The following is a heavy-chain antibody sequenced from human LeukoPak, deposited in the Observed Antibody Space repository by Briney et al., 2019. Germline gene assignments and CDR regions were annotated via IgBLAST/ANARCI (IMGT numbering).Heavy chain of an antibody. D-gene: IGHD4-17*01. J-gene: IGHJ5*02. CDR3: ARAGAEVTTFIDP. Sequence: EASVKVSCKASGYTFINYGITWARQAPGQGVEWMGWISAKNGETIYAQKFQGRVTMTTDTSTNTGYMELRSLISDDTAIYSCARAGAEVTTFIDPWGQGTLVTVSS. CDR2: ISAKNGET. CDR1: GYTFINYG. V-gene: IGHV1-18*01.